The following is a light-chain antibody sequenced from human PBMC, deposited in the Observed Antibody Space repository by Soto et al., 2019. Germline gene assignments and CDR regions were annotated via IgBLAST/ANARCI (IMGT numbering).Light chain of an antibody. V-gene: IGLV1-40*01. Sequence: QSVLTQPPSVSGAPGQRVTISCTGSGSNIGAGYDVHWYQQLPETAPKLLIFNNNNRPSGVPDRFSGSKSGTSASLAITGLQAEDEADYYCQSYDSSLRNVVFGGGTKVTVL. J-gene: IGLJ2*01. CDR1: GSNIGAGYD. CDR2: NNN. CDR3: QSYDSSLRNVV.